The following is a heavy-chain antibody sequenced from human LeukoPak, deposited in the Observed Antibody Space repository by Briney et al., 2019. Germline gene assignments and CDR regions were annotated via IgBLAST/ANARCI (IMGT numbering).Heavy chain of an antibody. J-gene: IGHJ4*02. CDR2: INSDMSST. CDR3: ARDIAVSGNYFDY. CDR1: GFTFSNHW. Sequence: GGSLRLSCAASGFTFSNHWMHWVRQAPGKGLVWVSRINSDMSSTNYANSVKGRFTISRDNAKNTLYLQMNSLRAEHTGVYYCARDIAVSGNYFDYWGQGSLVTVSS. V-gene: IGHV3-74*01. D-gene: IGHD6-19*01.